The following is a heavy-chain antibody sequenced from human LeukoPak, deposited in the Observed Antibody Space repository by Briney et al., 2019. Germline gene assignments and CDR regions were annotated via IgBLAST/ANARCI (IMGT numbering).Heavy chain of an antibody. J-gene: IGHJ5*02. V-gene: IGHV3-30*02. Sequence: GGSLRLSCAASGFTFSSYGMHWVRQAPGKGLEWVAFIRYDGSNKYYADSVKGRFTISRDNSKNTLYLQMNSLRAEDTAVYYCAKDLGNYDFWSDPWGQGILVTVSS. D-gene: IGHD3-3*01. CDR2: IRYDGSNK. CDR3: AKDLGNYDFWSDP. CDR1: GFTFSSYG.